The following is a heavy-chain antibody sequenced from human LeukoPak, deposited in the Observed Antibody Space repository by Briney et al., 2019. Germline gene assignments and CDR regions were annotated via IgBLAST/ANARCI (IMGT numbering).Heavy chain of an antibody. CDR3: ARVVRYSYYYYYMDV. D-gene: IGHD1-26*01. Sequence: SVKVSCKAPGGTFSSYAISWVRQAPGQGLEWMGRIIPIFGTANYAQKFQGRVTITTDESTSTAYMELSSLRSEDTAVYYCARVVRYSYYYYYMDVWGKGTTVTVSS. V-gene: IGHV1-69*05. CDR2: IIPIFGTA. CDR1: GGTFSSYA. J-gene: IGHJ6*03.